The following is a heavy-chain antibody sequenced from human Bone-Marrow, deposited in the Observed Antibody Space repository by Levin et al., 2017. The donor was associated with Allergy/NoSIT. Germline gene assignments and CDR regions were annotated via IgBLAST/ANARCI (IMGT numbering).Heavy chain of an antibody. Sequence: PGGSLRLSCAASGFTFSNFAIHWVRQAPGKGLEYVSAISSNGVNTNHANSVKGRFTISRDNSKKTVYLQMGSLRAEDMAVYYCARVRSRYYGSGSYEDYWGQGTLVTVSS. CDR3: ARVRSRYYGSGSYEDY. D-gene: IGHD3-10*01. J-gene: IGHJ4*02. V-gene: IGHV3-64*01. CDR2: ISSNGVNT. CDR1: GFTFSNFA.